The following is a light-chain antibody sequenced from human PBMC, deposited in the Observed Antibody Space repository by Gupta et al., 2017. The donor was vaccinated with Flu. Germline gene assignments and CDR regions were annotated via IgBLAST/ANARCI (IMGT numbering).Light chain of an antibody. J-gene: IGLJ3*02. CDR1: SSNIGAGYN. CDR3: QSYDSSLSASV. V-gene: IGLV1-40*01. Sequence: SSNIGAGYNVHWYQHLPVAVPKLLIYTNSNRPSGVPDRFSASKSGTSATLAITGLQAEDEADYYCQSYDSSLSASVFGGGTKLTVL. CDR2: TNS.